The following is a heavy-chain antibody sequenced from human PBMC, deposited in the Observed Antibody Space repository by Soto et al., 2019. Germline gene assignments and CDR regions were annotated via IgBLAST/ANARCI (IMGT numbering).Heavy chain of an antibody. V-gene: IGHV3-30*18. CDR2: ISYDGSNK. J-gene: IGHJ6*02. CDR1: GFTLSSYG. D-gene: IGHD6-6*01. Sequence: GGSLRLSCAASGFTLSSYGMHWVRQAPGKGLEWVAVISYDGSNKYYADSVKGRFTISRDNSKNTLYLQMNSLRAEDTAVYYCAKDRSIRSLYYYYGMDVWGQGTTVTVSS. CDR3: AKDRSIRSLYYYYGMDV.